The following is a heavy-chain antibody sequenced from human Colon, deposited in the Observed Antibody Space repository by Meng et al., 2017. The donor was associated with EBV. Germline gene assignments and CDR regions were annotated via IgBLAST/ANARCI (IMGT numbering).Heavy chain of an antibody. D-gene: IGHD3-10*01. CDR1: GDCITNHNW. J-gene: IGHJ1*01. CDR2: IHHRGSS. Sequence: QVPLPGSGTALWTPSEALSLTCAFSGDCITNHNWWPWVRQPPGKGLALIGEIHHRGSSPYIPSLKSRVSMSIDKSMNLFSLKLTSVTAADTAGYHGLRGSGGSVWGQGTLVTVSS. CDR3: LRGSGGSV. V-gene: IGHV4-4*02.